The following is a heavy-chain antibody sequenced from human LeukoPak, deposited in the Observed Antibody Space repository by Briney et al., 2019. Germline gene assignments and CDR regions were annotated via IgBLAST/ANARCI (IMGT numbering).Heavy chain of an antibody. J-gene: IGHJ4*02. CDR1: GFTFSSYA. CDR2: ISSNGGGT. CDR3: VKDRARRSGWYVVDY. V-gene: IGHV3-64D*06. Sequence: GGSLRLSCSASGFTFSSYAMHWVRQAPGKGLEYVSAISSNGGGTYYADSVKGRFTISRDNSKNTLYLQMSSLRAEDTAVYYCVKDRARRSGWYVVDYWGQGTLVTVSS. D-gene: IGHD6-19*01.